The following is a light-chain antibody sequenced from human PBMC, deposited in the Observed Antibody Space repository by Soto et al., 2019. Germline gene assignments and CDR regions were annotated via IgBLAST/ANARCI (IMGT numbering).Light chain of an antibody. CDR3: HQFNSYPAIT. V-gene: IGKV1-13*02. Sequence: AIQLTQSPSSLSASVGDRVTITCRASQGISSALAWYQQKPGKAPKLLIYDASSLESGVPSRFSGSGSGTDFTLTISSLQPEDFATYYCHQFNSYPAITFGGGTKVEIK. CDR2: DAS. J-gene: IGKJ4*01. CDR1: QGISSA.